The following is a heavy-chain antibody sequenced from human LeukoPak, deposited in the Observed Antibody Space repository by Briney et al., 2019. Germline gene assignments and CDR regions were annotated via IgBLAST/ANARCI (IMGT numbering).Heavy chain of an antibody. Sequence: SETLSLTCTVSGGSISSYYWSWIRQCLGKGLGWRGYTYYSGSTNYNPSLKSRATISVDTSKHQFSLKLSSVTAADTAVSYCARRLGYSSSWYRGDWFAPWGQGPLVTVSS. CDR3: ARRLGYSSSWYRGDWFAP. CDR2: TYYSGST. J-gene: IGHJ5*02. D-gene: IGHD6-13*01. V-gene: IGHV4-59*01. CDR1: GGSISSYY.